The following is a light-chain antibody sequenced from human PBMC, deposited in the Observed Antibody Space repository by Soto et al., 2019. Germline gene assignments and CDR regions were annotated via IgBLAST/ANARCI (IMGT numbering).Light chain of an antibody. Sequence: QSALTQPASVSGSPGQSITISCTGSSSDVGGYNYVSWCQQHPGKAPKLMIYDVSNRPSGVSNRFSGSKSGNTASQTISGLQAKDEADYYCSSYTSSSSYVFGTGTKLTVL. V-gene: IGLV2-14*01. CDR2: DVS. J-gene: IGLJ1*01. CDR1: SSDVGGYNY. CDR3: SSYTSSSSYV.